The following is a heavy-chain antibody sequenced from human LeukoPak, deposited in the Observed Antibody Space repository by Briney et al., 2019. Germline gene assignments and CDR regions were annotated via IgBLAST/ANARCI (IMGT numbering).Heavy chain of an antibody. Sequence: SETLSLTCTVSAGSISSYYWSWNRQPPGKGLEWIGYIYYSGSTNYNPSLKSRDTISVDTSKNQFSLKLSSVTAADTAVYYCARVSSRGWYVVDYWGQGTLVTVSS. D-gene: IGHD6-19*01. J-gene: IGHJ4*02. CDR3: ARVSSRGWYVVDY. CDR2: IYYSGST. CDR1: AGSISSYY. V-gene: IGHV4-59*01.